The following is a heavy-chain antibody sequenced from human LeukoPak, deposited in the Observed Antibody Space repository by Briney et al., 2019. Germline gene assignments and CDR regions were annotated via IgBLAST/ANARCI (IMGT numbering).Heavy chain of an antibody. CDR3: ARGMNYGDY. D-gene: IGHD2-8*01. Sequence: SETLSLTCTVFGGSIRSSTYYWGWIRQPPGKGLEWIGTIYYRGSTYYNPSLKSRVTISINTSKNQFSLKLSSVTAADTAVYYCARGMNYGDYWGQGTLVTVSS. CDR1: GGSIRSSTYY. J-gene: IGHJ4*02. CDR2: IYYRGST. V-gene: IGHV4-39*02.